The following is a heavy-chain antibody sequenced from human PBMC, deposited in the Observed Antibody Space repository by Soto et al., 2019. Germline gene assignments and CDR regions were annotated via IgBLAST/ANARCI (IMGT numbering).Heavy chain of an antibody. J-gene: IGHJ4*02. D-gene: IGHD3-10*01. CDR2: VDHSGRT. Sequence: PSETLSLTSAVSGYSINSDYYWGWIRQPPGKGLEWIGSVDHSGRTYYSPSLRSRLTIFIDTSKNQFSLRLTSVTAADTAMYFCAKKGYYPSGKINFFVSWGPGTLVTLSS. CDR1: GYSINSDYY. CDR3: AKKGYYPSGKINFFVS. V-gene: IGHV4-38-2*01.